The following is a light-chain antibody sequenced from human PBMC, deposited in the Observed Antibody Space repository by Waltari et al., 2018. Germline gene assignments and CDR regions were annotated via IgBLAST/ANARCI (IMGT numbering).Light chain of an antibody. CDR1: QSVSSSY. CDR3: QQYGSSYT. CDR2: GAS. Sequence: EIALTQSPGTLSMSPGERATLSCRASQSVSSSYLVWYQQKPGQAPRLLIYGASSRATGIPDRFSGSGSGTDFILTISRLEPEDFAVYYCQQYGSSYTFGQGTNLEIK. V-gene: IGKV3-20*01. J-gene: IGKJ2*01.